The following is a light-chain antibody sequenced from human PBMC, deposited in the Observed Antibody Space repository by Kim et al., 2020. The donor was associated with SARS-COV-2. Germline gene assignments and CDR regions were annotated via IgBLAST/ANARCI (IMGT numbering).Light chain of an antibody. J-gene: IGKJ4*01. Sequence: LSPGDRATLPCRAQQSVVSSSAAYRQKTGEPPKRLIFDTTTTATGIPHTIVGGGWCTGLTLTINRLEPEDFAVYYCQQYRSTPVTFGEGTKVDIK. V-gene: IGKV3-20*01. CDR1: QSVVSSS. CDR2: DTT. CDR3: QQYRSTPVT.